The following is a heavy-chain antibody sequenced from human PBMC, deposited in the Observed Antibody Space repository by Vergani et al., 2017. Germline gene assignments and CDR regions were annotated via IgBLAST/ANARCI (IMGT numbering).Heavy chain of an antibody. D-gene: IGHD2-2*01. CDR2: IYPGDSDT. CDR3: ARRGRDCSSTSCYGGDYYYGMDV. Sequence: EVQLVQSGAEVKKPGESLKISCKGSGYSFTSYWIGWVRQMPGKGLEWMGIIYPGDSDTRYSPSFQGQVTISADKSISTAYLQWSSLKASDTAMYYCARRGRDCSSTSCYGGDYYYGMDVWGQGTTVTVSS. V-gene: IGHV5-51*01. CDR1: GYSFTSYW. J-gene: IGHJ6*02.